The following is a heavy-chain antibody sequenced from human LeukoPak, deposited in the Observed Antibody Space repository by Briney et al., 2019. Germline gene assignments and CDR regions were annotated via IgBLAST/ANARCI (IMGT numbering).Heavy chain of an antibody. V-gene: IGHV4-61*02. CDR3: ARSRSGSGFGNWFDP. D-gene: IGHD3-22*01. Sequence: PSQTLSPTCTVSGDSISSGNNYWTWIRQPAGKGLEWIGRFYTSEMTYNPSLKSRVTISVDTSKNQFSLRLSSVTASDTAIYYCARSRSGSGFGNWFDPWGQGTLVTVSS. CDR2: FYTSEMT. J-gene: IGHJ5*02. CDR1: GDSISSGNNY.